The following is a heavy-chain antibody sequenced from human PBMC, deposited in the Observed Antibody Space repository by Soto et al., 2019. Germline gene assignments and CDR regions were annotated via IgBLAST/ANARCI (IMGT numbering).Heavy chain of an antibody. CDR3: ARDYWDQVDL. D-gene: IGHD2-8*02. J-gene: IGHJ5*02. Sequence: EVQLVESGGGLVQPGGSLRLSCVASGFTFSTYWMHWVRQAPGKGLVWVSRISSDGTITNYADSVEGRFTISRDNARNTLYLQVNSLRAEDTAVYYCARDYWDQVDLWGQGTLVTVSS. CDR2: ISSDGTIT. V-gene: IGHV3-74*01. CDR1: GFTFSTYW.